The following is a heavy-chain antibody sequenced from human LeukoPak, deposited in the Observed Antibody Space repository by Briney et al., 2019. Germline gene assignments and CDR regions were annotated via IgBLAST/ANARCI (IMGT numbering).Heavy chain of an antibody. CDR3: ARGVSSGWYDGQGWFDP. CDR2: IYYSGST. D-gene: IGHD6-19*01. CDR1: GYSISSGYH. V-gene: IGHV4-38-2*02. Sequence: SETLSLICSVSGYSISSGYHWGWIRQPPGQGLEWIGSIYYSGSTYYNPSLKSRVTISVDTSKNQFSLKLSSVTAADTAVYYCARGVSSGWYDGQGWFDPWGQGTLVTVSS. J-gene: IGHJ5*02.